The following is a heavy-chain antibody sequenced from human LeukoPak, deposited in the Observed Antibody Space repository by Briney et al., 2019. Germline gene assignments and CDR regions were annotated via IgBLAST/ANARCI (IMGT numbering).Heavy chain of an antibody. J-gene: IGHJ4*02. D-gene: IGHD3-22*01. CDR1: GFTFDDYA. Sequence: GGSLRLSCAASGFTFDDYAMHWGRQAPGKGLEWVSGISWNSGSIGYADSVKGRFTISRDNAKNSLYLQMNSLRAEDTALYYCASFPLGYDSSGYYYGWGQGTLVTVSS. CDR2: ISWNSGSI. CDR3: ASFPLGYDSSGYYYG. V-gene: IGHV3-9*01.